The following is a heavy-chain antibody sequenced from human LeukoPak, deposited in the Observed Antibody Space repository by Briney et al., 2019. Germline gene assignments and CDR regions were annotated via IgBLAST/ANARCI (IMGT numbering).Heavy chain of an antibody. CDR2: TYYRSKWYN. CDR3: ARGVYCSSTSCYDGYYYYYGMDV. D-gene: IGHD2-2*01. J-gene: IGHJ6*02. V-gene: IGHV6-1*01. CDR1: GDSVSSNSAA. Sequence: SQTLSLTCAISGDSVSSNSAAWNWIRQSPSRGLEWLGRTYYRSKWYNDYAVSVKSRITINPDTSKKQFSLQLNSVTPEDTAVYYCARGVYCSSTSCYDGYYYYYGMDVWGQGTTVTVSS.